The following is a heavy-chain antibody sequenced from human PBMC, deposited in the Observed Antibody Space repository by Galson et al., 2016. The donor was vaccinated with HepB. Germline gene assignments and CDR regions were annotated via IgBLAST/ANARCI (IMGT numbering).Heavy chain of an antibody. CDR3: ARGPLGYYYDRSGSLDF. V-gene: IGHV1-2*02. CDR1: GYTFTGHN. J-gene: IGHJ4*02. CDR2: INPNSGGT. Sequence: SVKVSCKASGYTFTGHNIHWVRQAAGHGLEWMGWINPNSGGTIYAQSFQGRVTMTRDTSISTASMELSRRRSDDTAVYYCARGPLGYYYDRSGSLDFWGPGTLVTVSS. D-gene: IGHD3-22*01.